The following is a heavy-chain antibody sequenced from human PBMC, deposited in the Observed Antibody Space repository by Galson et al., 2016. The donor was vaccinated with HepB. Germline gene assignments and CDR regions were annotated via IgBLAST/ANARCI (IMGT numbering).Heavy chain of an antibody. CDR2: INPSSGAT. CDR1: GYTFTAYG. J-gene: IGHJ5*02. CDR3: AREMYYYDKTRFDP. V-gene: IGHV1-2*04. D-gene: IGHD3-22*01. Sequence: SVKVSCKASGYTFTAYGIHWVRQAPGQGLEWMGWINPSSGATDYAHKFQDWVNMTTDTSITTVYMELRNLNFDDTALYYCAREMYYYDKTRFDPWGQGALVTVSS.